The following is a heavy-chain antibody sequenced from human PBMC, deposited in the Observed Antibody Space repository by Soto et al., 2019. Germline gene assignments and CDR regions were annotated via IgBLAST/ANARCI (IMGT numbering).Heavy chain of an antibody. CDR1: GGSFSGYY. J-gene: IGHJ6*02. V-gene: IGHV4-34*01. CDR3: ARVPQYYDILTGYSRPSYGMDV. D-gene: IGHD3-9*01. CDR2: INHSGST. Sequence: SETLSLTCAVYGGSFSGYYWSWIRQPPGKGLEWIGEINHSGSTNYNPSLKSRVTISVDTSKNQFSLKLSSVTAADTAVYYCARVPQYYDILTGYSRPSYGMDVWGQGTTVTVSS.